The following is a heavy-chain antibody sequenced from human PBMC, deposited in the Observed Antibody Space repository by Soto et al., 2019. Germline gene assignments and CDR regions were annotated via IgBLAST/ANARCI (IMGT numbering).Heavy chain of an antibody. CDR2: ISAYNGNT. Sequence: ASVKVSCKASGYTFTSYGISWVLQAPGQGLEWMGWISAYNGNTNYAQKLQGRVTISVDTSKNQFSLKLSSVTAADTAVYYCARVYGSIVVVPANYYYYYYMDVRGKGTTVTVSS. CDR1: GYTFTSYG. J-gene: IGHJ6*03. V-gene: IGHV1-18*01. CDR3: ARVYGSIVVVPANYYYYYYMDV. D-gene: IGHD2-2*01.